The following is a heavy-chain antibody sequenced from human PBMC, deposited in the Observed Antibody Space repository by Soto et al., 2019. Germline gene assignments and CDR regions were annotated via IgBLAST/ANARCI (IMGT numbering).Heavy chain of an antibody. J-gene: IGHJ3*02. Sequence: VESLKISCKGSGYSFTSYWISWGRQMPGKGLEWMGRIDPSDSYTNYSPSFQGHVTISADKSISTAYLQWSSLKASDTAMEYCATRYGDNTAVAIWGQGTIV. CDR1: GYSFTSYW. D-gene: IGHD4-17*01. V-gene: IGHV5-10-1*01. CDR3: ATRYGDNTAVAI. CDR2: IDPSDSYT.